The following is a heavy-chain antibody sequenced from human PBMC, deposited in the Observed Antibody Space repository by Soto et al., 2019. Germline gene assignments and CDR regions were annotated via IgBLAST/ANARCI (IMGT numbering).Heavy chain of an antibody. Sequence: ASVKVSCKASGYTFTSYAMHWVRQAPGQRLEWMGWINAGNGNTKYSQKFQGRVTITRDTSASTAYMELSSLRSEDTAVYYCARAPGPIYGMDVWGQGTTVTVSS. CDR3: ARAPGPIYGMDV. J-gene: IGHJ6*02. CDR1: GYTFTSYA. CDR2: INAGNGNT. V-gene: IGHV1-3*01.